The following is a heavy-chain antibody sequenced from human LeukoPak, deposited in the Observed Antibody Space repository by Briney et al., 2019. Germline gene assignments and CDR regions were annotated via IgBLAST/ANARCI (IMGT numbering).Heavy chain of an antibody. D-gene: IGHD2-2*01. J-gene: IGHJ4*02. CDR1: GGSTNSSSYY. V-gene: IGHV4-39*01. Sequence: PSETLSLTCTVSGGSTNSSSYYWAWIRQPPGKGLEWIGYIYYSGIIYYNPSLKCRVAISVDTSKNQFSLKLTSVTAADTAVYYCARQNGLYCSSTSCPGNYFDYWGQGTLVTVSS. CDR2: IYYSGII. CDR3: ARQNGLYCSSTSCPGNYFDY.